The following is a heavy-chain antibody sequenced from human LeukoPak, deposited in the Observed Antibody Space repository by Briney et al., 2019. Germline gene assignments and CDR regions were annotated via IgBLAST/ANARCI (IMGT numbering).Heavy chain of an antibody. CDR2: IIPIFGTA. CDR1: GGTFSSYA. CDR3: ARGGGYDFWSGYYELYYYYMDV. D-gene: IGHD3-3*01. J-gene: IGHJ6*03. V-gene: IGHV1-69*05. Sequence: GASVKVSCKASGGTFSSYAISWVRQAPGQGLEWMGGIIPIFGTANYAQKFQGRVTITTDESTSTAYTELSSLRSENTAVYYCARGGGYDFWSGYYELYYYYMDVWGKGTTVTVSS.